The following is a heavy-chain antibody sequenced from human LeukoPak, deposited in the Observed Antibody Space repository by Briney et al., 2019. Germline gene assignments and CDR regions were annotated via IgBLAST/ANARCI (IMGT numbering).Heavy chain of an antibody. CDR2: TYYRSKWYN. Sequence: SQTLSLTCAISGDSVSSNSAAWNWIRQPPSRGLEWLGRTYYRSKWYNDYAVSVKSRMTINPDTSKNQFSLQLNSVTPEDTAVYYCARTSPWWFDPWGQGTLVTVSS. CDR3: ARTSPWWFDP. CDR1: GDSVSSNSAA. V-gene: IGHV6-1*01. J-gene: IGHJ5*02.